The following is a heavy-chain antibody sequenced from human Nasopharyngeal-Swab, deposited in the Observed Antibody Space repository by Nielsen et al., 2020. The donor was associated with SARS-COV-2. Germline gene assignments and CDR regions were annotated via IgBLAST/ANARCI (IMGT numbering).Heavy chain of an antibody. Sequence: GESLKISCAASGFTFSSFGMHWVRQAPGKGLEWVAVISYDGNNKYYADSVKGRFTISRDNSKSTLYLQMDSLRAEDTAVYYCAKVRDGYNQGFDYWGQGTLVTVSS. CDR1: GFTFSSFG. CDR2: ISYDGNNK. V-gene: IGHV3-30*18. D-gene: IGHD5-24*01. CDR3: AKVRDGYNQGFDY. J-gene: IGHJ4*02.